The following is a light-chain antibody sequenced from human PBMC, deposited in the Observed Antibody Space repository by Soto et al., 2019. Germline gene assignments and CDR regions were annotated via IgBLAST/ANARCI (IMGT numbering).Light chain of an antibody. J-gene: IGLJ2*01. Sequence: QSVLTQPPSVSGAPGQRVTISCTGSSSNIGAGYDVHWYQQLRGTAPKLLIYGNSNRPSGVPDRFSGSKSGTSASLAITGLQAEDEADYYCQSYDSSLSAVVFGGGTKVTVL. CDR1: SSNIGAGYD. V-gene: IGLV1-40*01. CDR3: QSYDSSLSAVV. CDR2: GNS.